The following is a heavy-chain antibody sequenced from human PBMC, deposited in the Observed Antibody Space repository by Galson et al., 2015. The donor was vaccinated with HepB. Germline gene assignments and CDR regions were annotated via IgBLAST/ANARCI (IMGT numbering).Heavy chain of an antibody. CDR3: AKGRGYYYGMDV. J-gene: IGHJ6*02. CDR1: GGSISSYY. CDR2: IYYSGST. Sequence: LSLTCTVSGGSISSYYWSWIRQPPGKGLEWIGYIYYSGSTNYNPSLKSRVTISVDTSKNQFSLKLSPVTAADTAVYYCAKGRGYYYGMDVWGQGTLVTVSS. V-gene: IGHV4-59*01.